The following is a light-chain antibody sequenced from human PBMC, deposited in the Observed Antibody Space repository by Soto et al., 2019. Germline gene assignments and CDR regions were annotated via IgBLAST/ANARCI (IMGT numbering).Light chain of an antibody. V-gene: IGKV1-5*03. Sequence: DYQVTQSPSTLSSSVGDRVTLTWRASQNIYTCLAWYQQKPGIAPKLLFHKASTLESGVPSRFSGSGYGTELTLTISGLQPEDSANYYCQQYNSYSPLTFGGGTKVYIK. CDR2: KAS. J-gene: IGKJ4*01. CDR1: QNIYTC. CDR3: QQYNSYSPLT.